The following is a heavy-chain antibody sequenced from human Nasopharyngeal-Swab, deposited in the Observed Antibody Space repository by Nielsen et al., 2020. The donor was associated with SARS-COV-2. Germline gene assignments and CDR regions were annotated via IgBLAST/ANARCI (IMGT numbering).Heavy chain of an antibody. Sequence: GESLKISCAASGFTFSSYEMNWVRQAPGKGLEWVSYISRSTNTQYYADSVKGRFTISRDNAKNSLYLQMNSLRVEDTAIYYCAKDRDSGDDSDDYYHYYGMDVWGQGTTVTVFS. CDR1: GFTFSSYE. CDR3: AKDRDSGDDSDDYYHYYGMDV. CDR2: ISRSTNTQ. V-gene: IGHV3-48*03. J-gene: IGHJ6*02. D-gene: IGHD5-12*01.